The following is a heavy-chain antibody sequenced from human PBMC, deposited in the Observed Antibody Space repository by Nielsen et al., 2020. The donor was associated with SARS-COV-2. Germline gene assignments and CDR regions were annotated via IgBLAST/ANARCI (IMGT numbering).Heavy chain of an antibody. CDR3: ARNEYSYGSGIHY. V-gene: IGHV1-69*06. CDR1: GGTINVYT. J-gene: IGHJ4*02. CDR2: IIPLSGTA. D-gene: IGHD3-10*01. Sequence: SVKVSCKASGGTINVYTLTWVRQAPGQGLEWMGGIIPLSGTANYAQKFQGRVTVTADTSTSTAYMELSSLRSEDTAVYYCARNEYSYGSGIHYWGQGTQLTVSS.